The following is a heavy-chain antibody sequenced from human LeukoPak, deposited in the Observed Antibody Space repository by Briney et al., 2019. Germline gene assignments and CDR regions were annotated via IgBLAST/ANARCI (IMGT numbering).Heavy chain of an antibody. CDR1: GGSISSYY. CDR3: ARAGSGWFNNWFDP. V-gene: IGHV4-4*07. CDR2: IYTSGST. D-gene: IGHD6-19*01. Sequence: SETLSLTCIVSGGSISSYYWSWIRQPAGKGLEWIGRIYTSGSTNYNPSLKSRVTMSVDTSKNQFSLKLSSVTAADTAVYYCARAGSGWFNNWFDPWGQGTLVTVSS. J-gene: IGHJ5*02.